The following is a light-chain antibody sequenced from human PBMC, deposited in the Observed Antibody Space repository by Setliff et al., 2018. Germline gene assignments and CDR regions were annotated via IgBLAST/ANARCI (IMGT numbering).Light chain of an antibody. V-gene: IGLV2-11*01. J-gene: IGLJ1*01. Sequence: SALTQPRSVSGSPGQSVTISCTGTSSDVGGYNYVSWYQQHPGKAPKLMIYEVSKRPSGVPDRFSGSKSGNTASLIISGLQAEDEADYYCCSYAGSYTLYVFGTGTKVTVL. CDR3: CSYAGSYTLYV. CDR2: EVS. CDR1: SSDVGGYNY.